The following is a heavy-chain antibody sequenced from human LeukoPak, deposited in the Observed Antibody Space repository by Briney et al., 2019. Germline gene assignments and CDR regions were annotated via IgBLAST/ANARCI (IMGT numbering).Heavy chain of an antibody. CDR3: AKEESGTYWTWEY. CDR2: ISGSGGST. D-gene: IGHD1-26*01. J-gene: IGHJ4*02. CDR1: GFTFSDYY. V-gene: IGHV3-23*01. Sequence: GGSLRLSCAASGFTFSDYYMSWIRQAPGKGLEWVSAISGSGGSTYYAGSVKGRFSISRDNSKNTLYLQMSSLRAEDTAVYYCAKEESGTYWTWEYWGQGTLVTVSS.